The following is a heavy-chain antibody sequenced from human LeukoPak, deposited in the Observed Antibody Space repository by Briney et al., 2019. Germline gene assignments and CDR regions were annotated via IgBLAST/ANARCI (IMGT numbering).Heavy chain of an antibody. J-gene: IGHJ4*02. CDR3: VQGGHFDF. V-gene: IGHV3-7*01. D-gene: IGHD3-16*01. CDR2: INEDGSKK. Sequence: GGSLRLSCAASGFPFSTFRMTWGRQTPGKGPEWVANINEDGSKKYYVDSVKGRFTISRDNGKNSLYLEMNSLRADDTALYFCVQGGHFDFWGQGAPVTVSS. CDR1: GFPFSTFR.